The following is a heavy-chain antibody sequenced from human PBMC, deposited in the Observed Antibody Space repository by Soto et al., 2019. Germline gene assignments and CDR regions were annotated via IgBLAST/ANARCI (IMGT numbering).Heavy chain of an antibody. Sequence: PLETLSLTCTVSGGSISSYYWSWIRQPPGKGLEWIGYIYYSGSTNYNPSLKSRVTISVDTSKNQFSLKLSSVTAADTAVYYCARVGHYDILTGYYNVFWFDPWGQGTLVTVSS. CDR3: ARVGHYDILTGYYNVFWFDP. CDR1: GGSISSYY. CDR2: IYYSGST. D-gene: IGHD3-9*01. J-gene: IGHJ5*02. V-gene: IGHV4-59*01.